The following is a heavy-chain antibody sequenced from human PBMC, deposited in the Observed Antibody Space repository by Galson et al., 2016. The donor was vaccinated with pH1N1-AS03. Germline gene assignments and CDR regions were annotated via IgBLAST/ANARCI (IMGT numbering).Heavy chain of an antibody. J-gene: IGHJ4*02. CDR2: TFHSGTT. CDR1: GYSISSGYY. V-gene: IGHV4-38-2*02. Sequence: SETLSLTCVVSGYSISSGYYWGWIRQPPGKGLEWIGNTFHSGTTYSSPSLKSRVTISVDTSKNEFSLKLNSVTAADTHAYYCAREGAIAQYTWYNYGTDNFDYWGQGTLVTVSS. D-gene: IGHD1-1*01. CDR3: AREGAIAQYTWYNYGTDNFDY.